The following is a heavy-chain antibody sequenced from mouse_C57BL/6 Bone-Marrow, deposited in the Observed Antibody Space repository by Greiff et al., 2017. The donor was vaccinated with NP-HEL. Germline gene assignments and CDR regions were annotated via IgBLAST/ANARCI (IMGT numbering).Heavy chain of an antibody. V-gene: IGHV1-69*01. CDR3: AREGQLRLRFPYFDY. J-gene: IGHJ2*01. CDR1: GYTFTSYW. Sequence: QVQLKQPGAELVMPGASVKLSCKASGYTFTSYWMHWVKQRPGQGLEWIGEIDPSDSYTNYNQKFKGKSTLTVDKSSSTAYMQLSSLTSEDSAVYYCAREGQLRLRFPYFDYWGQGTTLTVSS. D-gene: IGHD3-2*02. CDR2: IDPSDSYT.